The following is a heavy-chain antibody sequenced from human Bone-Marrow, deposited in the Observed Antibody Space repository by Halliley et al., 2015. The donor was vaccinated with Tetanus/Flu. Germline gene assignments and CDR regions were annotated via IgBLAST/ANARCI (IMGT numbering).Heavy chain of an antibody. V-gene: IGHV3-74*01. J-gene: IGHJ4*02. CDR3: ASWGHIVVVTPHQFDY. D-gene: IGHD2-21*02. Sequence: PRISTDGSSPSYADSGNGRFPISRDNARNALYLQMNSLRAEDTAVYYCASWGHIVVVTPHQFDYWGQGTLVTVSS. CDR2: ISTDGSSP.